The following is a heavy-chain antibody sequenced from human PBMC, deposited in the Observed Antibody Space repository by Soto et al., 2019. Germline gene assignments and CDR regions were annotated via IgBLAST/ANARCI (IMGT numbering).Heavy chain of an antibody. CDR2: IRSKAYGGTT. J-gene: IGHJ6*02. CDR1: GFTFGDYA. V-gene: IGHV3-49*03. Sequence: PGGSLRLSCTASGFTFGDYAMSWFRQAPGKGLEWVGFIRSKAYGGTTEYAASVKGRFTISRDDSKSIAYLQMNSLKTEDTAVYYCTREFVELRYYYGMDVWGQGTTVTVSS. CDR3: TREFVELRYYYGMDV. D-gene: IGHD3-3*01.